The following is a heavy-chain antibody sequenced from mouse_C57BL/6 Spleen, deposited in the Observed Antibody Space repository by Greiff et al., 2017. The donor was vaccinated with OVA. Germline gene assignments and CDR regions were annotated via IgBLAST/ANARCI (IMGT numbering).Heavy chain of an antibody. Sequence: VKLMESGPELVKPGASVKLSCKASGYTFTSYDINWVKQRPGQGLEWIGWIYPRDGSTKYNEKFKGKATLTVDTSSSTAYRELHSLTSEDSAVYFCARPHYYGSSGAFAYWGQGTLVTVSA. CDR3: ARPHYYGSSGAFAY. CDR2: IYPRDGST. V-gene: IGHV1-85*01. J-gene: IGHJ3*01. D-gene: IGHD1-1*01. CDR1: GYTFTSYD.